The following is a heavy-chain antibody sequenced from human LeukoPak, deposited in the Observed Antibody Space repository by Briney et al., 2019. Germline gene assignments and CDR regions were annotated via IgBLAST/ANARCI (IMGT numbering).Heavy chain of an antibody. Sequence: KAGGSLRLSWAAAGYSISYCYRRWSRLPPGEVVEWGLYISSSGSTIYYADSVKGRFTILRDNAKNSLYLQMNSLRAEDTAVYYCARSPTRYFDWTPFDYWGQGTLVTVSS. CDR3: ARSPTRYFDWTPFDY. CDR1: GYSISYCY. J-gene: IGHJ4*02. D-gene: IGHD3-9*01. V-gene: IGHV3-11*04. CDR2: ISSSGSTI.